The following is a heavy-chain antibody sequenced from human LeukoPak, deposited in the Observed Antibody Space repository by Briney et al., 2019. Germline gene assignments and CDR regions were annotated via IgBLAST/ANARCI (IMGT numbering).Heavy chain of an antibody. D-gene: IGHD2-15*01. V-gene: IGHV4-59*01. CDR3: ARVRLSGVIDY. J-gene: IGHJ4*02. Sequence: SETLSLTCTVSGGSMYDYYWSWIRQPPVKGLEWIGHIHYNGRTNYNPSLESPATISIDMSENQFSLNLSSVTAADTAVYYCARVRLSGVIDYWGQGTLVTVSS. CDR1: GGSMYDYY. CDR2: IHYNGRT.